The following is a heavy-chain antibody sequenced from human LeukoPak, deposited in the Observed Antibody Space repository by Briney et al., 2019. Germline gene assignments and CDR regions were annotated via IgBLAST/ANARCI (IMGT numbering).Heavy chain of an antibody. J-gene: IGHJ4*02. CDR1: GGSFSGFY. Sequence: PSETLSLTCAVYGGSFSGFYWSWNRHAPGKGLEWIGEINHSGSTNYNPSLKSRVTISVDTSKNQFSLKLSSVTAADTAVYYCARGLYYFDYWGQGTLVTVSS. V-gene: IGHV4-34*01. CDR2: INHSGST. CDR3: ARGLYYFDY.